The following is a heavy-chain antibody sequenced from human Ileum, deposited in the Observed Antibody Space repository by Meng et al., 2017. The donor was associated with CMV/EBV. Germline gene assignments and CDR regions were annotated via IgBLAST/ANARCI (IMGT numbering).Heavy chain of an antibody. CDR2: INPNGGTT. CDR1: GYTFTSYY. D-gene: IGHD1-14*01. CDR3: AAKIDITYFDF. J-gene: IGHJ4*02. V-gene: IGHV1-46*01. Sequence: SCTASGYTFTSYYMHWVRQAPGQGLEWMGVINPNGGTTAYAQKFQGRVTMTGDTSTSTIYMELNSLRSEDTAVYFCAAKIDITYFDFWGQGTLVTVSS.